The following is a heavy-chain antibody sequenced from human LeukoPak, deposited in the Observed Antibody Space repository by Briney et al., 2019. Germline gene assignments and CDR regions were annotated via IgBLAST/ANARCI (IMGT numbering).Heavy chain of an antibody. D-gene: IGHD1-14*01. CDR2: IYHSGST. V-gene: IGHV4-38-2*01. CDR1: GYSISSGYY. Sequence: SETLSLTCAVSGYSISSGYYWGWIRQPPGKGLEWIGSIYHSGSTYYNPSLKSRVTISVDTSKNQFSLKLSSVTAAATAVYYCARHAGYYYYMDVWGQRDHGHRLL. CDR3: ARHAGYYYYMDV. J-gene: IGHJ6*03.